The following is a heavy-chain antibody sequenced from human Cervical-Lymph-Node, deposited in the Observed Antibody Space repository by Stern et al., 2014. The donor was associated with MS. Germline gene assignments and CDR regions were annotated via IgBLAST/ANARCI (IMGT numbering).Heavy chain of an antibody. CDR2: INPDSVET. Sequence: VQLVESGAEVKKPGASVKISCKASGYTFTGQYIYWVRQAPEQGLEWMGWINPDSVETHYAQRFHGRVTMTRDASMSTAYMELSSLISDDAAIYYCARGYYGLDVWGQGTTVTVPS. CDR1: GYTFTGQY. CDR3: ARGYYGLDV. V-gene: IGHV1-2*02. J-gene: IGHJ6*02.